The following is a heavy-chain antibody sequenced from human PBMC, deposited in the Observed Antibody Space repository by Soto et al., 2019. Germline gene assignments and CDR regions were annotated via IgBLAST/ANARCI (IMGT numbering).Heavy chain of an antibody. J-gene: IGHJ4*02. CDR1: GITFNTAW. V-gene: IGHV3-15*01. Sequence: GGSLRLSCAASGITFNTAWLTWVRQAPGKGLEWVGRIKGKPDGGATDYAAPVEGRFTISRDDSQNTVFLQMNSLKTDDTAVYYCTAGSPFNYWGPGTLVTVS. CDR3: TAGSPFNY. CDR2: IKGKPDGGAT.